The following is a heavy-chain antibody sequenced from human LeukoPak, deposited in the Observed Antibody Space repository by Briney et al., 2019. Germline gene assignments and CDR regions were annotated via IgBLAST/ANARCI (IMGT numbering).Heavy chain of an antibody. D-gene: IGHD3-10*01. CDR1: GFTFSSYG. Sequence: GGSLRLSCAASGFTFSSYGMHWVRQAPGKGLEWVSAISGSGGSTYYADSVKGRFTISRDNSKNTLFLQVNSLRDDDTAVYYCAKVDNMVRVIIAYWGQGTLVTVSS. J-gene: IGHJ4*02. CDR3: AKVDNMVRVIIAY. V-gene: IGHV3-23*01. CDR2: ISGSGGST.